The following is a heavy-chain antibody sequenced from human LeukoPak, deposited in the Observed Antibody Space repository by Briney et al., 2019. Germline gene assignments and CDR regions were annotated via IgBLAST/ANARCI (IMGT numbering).Heavy chain of an antibody. CDR1: GFTFSSYS. CDR2: ISSSGSTI. Sequence: GSLRLSCAASGFTFSSYSMNWVRQAPGKGLEWVSYISSSGSTIYYADSVKGRFTISRDNAKNSLHLQMNSLRAEDTAVYYCARLGYCSSTSCYPDYWGQGTLVTVSS. V-gene: IGHV3-48*04. CDR3: ARLGYCSSTSCYPDY. J-gene: IGHJ4*02. D-gene: IGHD2-2*01.